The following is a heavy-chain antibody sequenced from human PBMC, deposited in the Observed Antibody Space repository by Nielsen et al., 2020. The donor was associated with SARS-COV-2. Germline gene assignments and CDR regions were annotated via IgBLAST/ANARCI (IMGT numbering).Heavy chain of an antibody. CDR1: GFTFSSYG. CDR3: AKEGIVVVPAAIDYYYYYYMDV. CDR2: ISYDGSNK. V-gene: IGHV3-30*18. J-gene: IGHJ6*03. D-gene: IGHD2-2*01. Sequence: GGSLRLSCAASGFTFSSYGMHWVRQAPGKGLEWVAVISYDGSNKYYADSVKGRFTISRDNSKNTQYLQMNSLRAEDTAVYYCAKEGIVVVPAAIDYYYYYYMDVWGKGNTVNVS.